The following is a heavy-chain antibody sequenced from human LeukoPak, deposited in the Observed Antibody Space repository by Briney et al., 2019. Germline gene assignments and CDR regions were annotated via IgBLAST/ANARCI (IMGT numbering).Heavy chain of an antibody. V-gene: IGHV4-38-2*02. Sequence: PSETLSLTCTVSGYSISSGYYWGWIRQPPGKGLEWIGSMYHSGSTYYKPSLKSRFTISLDTSKNQFSLKLSSVTAADTAVYYCARSPAMHDILTGPMFDPWGQGTLVTVSS. CDR3: ARSPAMHDILTGPMFDP. D-gene: IGHD3-9*01. CDR1: GYSISSGYY. J-gene: IGHJ5*02. CDR2: MYHSGST.